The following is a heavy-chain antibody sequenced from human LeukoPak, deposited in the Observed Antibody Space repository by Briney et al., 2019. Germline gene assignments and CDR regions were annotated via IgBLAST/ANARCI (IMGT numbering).Heavy chain of an antibody. D-gene: IGHD1-26*01. V-gene: IGHV1-24*01. CDR3: ATIGGPYPLVGATEFDY. CDR1: GYTLPELS. J-gene: IGHJ4*02. CDR2: FHPAGGET. Sequence: ASVKVSCKVSGYTLPELSIHWVRQAPGKGLEWMGGFHPAGGETIYAQTFQGRLTMPEDTSTDTAYMELSSLRSDDTAMYYCATIGGPYPLVGATEFDYWGQGTLVTVSS.